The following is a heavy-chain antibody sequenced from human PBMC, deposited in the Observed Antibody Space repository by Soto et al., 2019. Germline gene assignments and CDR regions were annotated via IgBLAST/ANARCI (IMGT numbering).Heavy chain of an antibody. CDR1: GFTFSSYG. CDR3: ARDFNDYGDYYYYYMDV. J-gene: IGHJ6*03. Sequence: GRLLRLPCAASGFTFSSYGMHRISQATDKGLEWVAVIWYDGSNKYYADSVKGRFTISRDNSKDTLYLQMNSLRAEDTAVYYCARDFNDYGDYYYYYMDVWGKGTTVTVSS. D-gene: IGHD4-17*01. CDR2: IWYDGSNK. V-gene: IGHV3-33*01.